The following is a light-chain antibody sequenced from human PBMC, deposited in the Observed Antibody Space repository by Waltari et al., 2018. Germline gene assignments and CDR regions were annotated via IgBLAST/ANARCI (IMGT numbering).Light chain of an antibody. V-gene: IGLV6-57*01. CDR2: ENH. Sequence: NFMLTQPHSVSGSPGKTVTISCTRSSGSIASNYVQWCQQRPGTPPTTLIYENHQRPSGVPDRFSGSIDSSSNSASLTIAQLKTEDEADYYCQSSDSSTWVFGGGTKLTVL. CDR3: QSSDSSTWV. CDR1: SGSIASNY. J-gene: IGLJ3*02.